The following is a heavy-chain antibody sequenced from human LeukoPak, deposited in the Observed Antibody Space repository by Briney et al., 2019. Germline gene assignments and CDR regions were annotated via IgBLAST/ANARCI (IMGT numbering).Heavy chain of an antibody. Sequence: GGSLRLSCVASGFTFSSDAMHWVRQAPGKGLEWVAVISYDGKEKYHADSVKGRFTISRDNSKNTVYLQMNSLRDEDTAVYYCAREKQSGGTPFDYWGQGSLVTVSS. V-gene: IGHV3-30*04. CDR1: GFTFSSDA. J-gene: IGHJ4*02. CDR3: AREKQSGGTPFDY. D-gene: IGHD1-26*01. CDR2: ISYDGKEK.